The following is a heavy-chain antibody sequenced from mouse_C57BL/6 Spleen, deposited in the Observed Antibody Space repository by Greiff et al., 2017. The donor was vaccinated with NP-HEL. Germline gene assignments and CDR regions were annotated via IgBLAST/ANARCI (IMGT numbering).Heavy chain of an antibody. J-gene: IGHJ1*03. CDR3: ARDQHCYGSSYWYFDV. V-gene: IGHV5-4*01. Sequence: DVKLVESGGGLVKPGGSLKLSCAASGFTFSSYAMSWVRQTPEKRLEWVATISDGGSYTYYPDNVKGRFTISRDNAKNNLYLQMSHLKSEDTAMYYCARDQHCYGSSYWYFDVWGTGTTVTVSS. CDR1: GFTFSSYA. D-gene: IGHD1-1*01. CDR2: ISDGGSYT.